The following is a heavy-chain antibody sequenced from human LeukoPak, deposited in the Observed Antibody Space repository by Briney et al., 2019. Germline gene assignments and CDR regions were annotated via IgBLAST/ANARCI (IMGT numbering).Heavy chain of an antibody. Sequence: SETLSLTCTVSGGSISSSSYYWGWLRQPPGTGLEGSGSIYYSGSTNYNPSLKSRVTISVDTSKNQFSLKLSSVTAADTAVYYCARAESRRFGEFDYWGQGTLVTVSS. CDR1: GGSISSSSYY. D-gene: IGHD3-10*01. CDR3: ARAESRRFGEFDY. V-gene: IGHV4-39*07. J-gene: IGHJ4*02. CDR2: IYYSGST.